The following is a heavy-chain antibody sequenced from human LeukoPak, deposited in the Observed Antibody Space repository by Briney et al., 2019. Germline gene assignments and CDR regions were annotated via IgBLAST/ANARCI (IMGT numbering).Heavy chain of an antibody. Sequence: GGSLRLSCAASGFTFSSYSMNWVRQAPGKGLEWISHIRSATNTIDYADSVKGRFNISGDDAKNSLYLQMNSLRAEDTAVYYCARDRDYAFDYWGPGTLVTVSS. CDR3: ARDRDYAFDY. CDR1: GFTFSSYS. CDR2: IRSATNTI. D-gene: IGHD3-16*01. V-gene: IGHV3-48*01. J-gene: IGHJ4*02.